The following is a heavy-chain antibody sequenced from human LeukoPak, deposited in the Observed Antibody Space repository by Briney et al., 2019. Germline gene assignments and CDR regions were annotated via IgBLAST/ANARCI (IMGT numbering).Heavy chain of an antibody. CDR3: ATDRHTIAVAATLDY. J-gene: IGHJ4*02. D-gene: IGHD6-19*01. Sequence: ASVKVSCKSSGYTFTGYYMHWVRQAPGQGLEWMGWINPNSGDTKYAQNFQGRVTMTRDTSISTACMELSRLRSDDTAVYYCATDRHTIAVAATLDYWGQGTLVIASS. CDR1: GYTFTGYY. V-gene: IGHV1-2*02. CDR2: INPNSGDT.